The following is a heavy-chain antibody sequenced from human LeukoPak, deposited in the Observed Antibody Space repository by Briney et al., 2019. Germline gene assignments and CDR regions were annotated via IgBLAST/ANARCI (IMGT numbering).Heavy chain of an antibody. CDR3: TRDTNIVVVPAAMRVGGYRCYYGMDV. V-gene: IGHV3-49*04. J-gene: IGHJ6*02. Sequence: GGSLRLSCAASGFTFSSYAMHWVRQAPGKGLEWVSFIRSKGFGGTTEYAASVKGRFTMSRDDSTSIAYLQMNSLKTEDAAVYYCTRDTNIVVVPAAMRVGGYRCYYGMDVWGQGTTVTVSS. CDR1: GFTFSSYA. CDR2: IRSKGFGGTT. D-gene: IGHD2-2*01.